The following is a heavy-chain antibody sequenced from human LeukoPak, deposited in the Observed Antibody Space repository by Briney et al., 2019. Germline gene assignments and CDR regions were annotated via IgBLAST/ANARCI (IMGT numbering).Heavy chain of an antibody. CDR2: IYYSGST. V-gene: IGHV4-59*01. CDR1: GGSISSYY. Sequence: PSETLSLTCTVSGGSISSYYWSWIRQPPGKGLEWIGYIYYSGSTNYNPSLKSRVTISVDTSKNQFSLKLSSVTAADTAVYYCAIRYCSGGSCYFDYWGQGTLVTVSS. J-gene: IGHJ4*02. D-gene: IGHD2-15*01. CDR3: AIRYCSGGSCYFDY.